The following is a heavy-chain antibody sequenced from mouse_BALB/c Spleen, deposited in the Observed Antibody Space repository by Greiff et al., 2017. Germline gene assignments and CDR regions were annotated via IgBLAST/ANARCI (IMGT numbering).Heavy chain of an antibody. J-gene: IGHJ3*01. D-gene: IGHD2-2*01. Sequence: DVQLVESGGGLVKPGGSLKLSCAASGFTFSDYYMYWVRQTPEKRLEWVATISDGGSYTYYPDSVKGRFTISRDNAKYNLYLQMSSLKSEDTAMYYCARDGGLRPPFAYWGQGTLVTVSA. CDR2: ISDGGSYT. CDR3: ARDGGLRPPFAY. CDR1: GFTFSDYY. V-gene: IGHV5-4*02.